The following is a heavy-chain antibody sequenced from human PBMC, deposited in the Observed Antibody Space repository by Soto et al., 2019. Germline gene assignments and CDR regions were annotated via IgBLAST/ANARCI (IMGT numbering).Heavy chain of an antibody. V-gene: IGHV1-18*01. CDR1: GYIFTNYD. CDR2: INGYNGKT. CDR3: ARWDGIVGAGGVN. J-gene: IGHJ4*02. D-gene: IGHD3-16*01. Sequence: QVQLVQSGAEVRKPGASVKVSCKASGYIFTNYDIGWVRQTPGQGLEWMGLINGYNGKTNYAQKFRGRVSMTTDTSTSTAYMDLRSLTSDDTGVYYCARWDGIVGAGGVNLGQGTLVTVSS.